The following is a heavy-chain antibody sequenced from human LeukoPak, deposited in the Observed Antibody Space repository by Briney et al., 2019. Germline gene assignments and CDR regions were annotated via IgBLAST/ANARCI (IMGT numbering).Heavy chain of an antibody. J-gene: IGHJ6*02. V-gene: IGHV7-4-1*02. CDR2: INTNTGNP. CDR3: ARIAVAGDNYYYYGMDV. D-gene: IGHD6-19*01. Sequence: ASVTVSCKASGYTFTSYAMNWVRQAPGQGLEWMGWINTNTGNPTYAQGFTGRFVFSLDTSVSTAYLQISSLKAEDTAVYYCARIAVAGDNYYYYGMDVWGQGTTVTVSS. CDR1: GYTFTSYA.